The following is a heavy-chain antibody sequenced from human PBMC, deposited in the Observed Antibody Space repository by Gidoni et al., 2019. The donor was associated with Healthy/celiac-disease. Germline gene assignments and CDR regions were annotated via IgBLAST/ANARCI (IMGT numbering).Heavy chain of an antibody. V-gene: IGHV3-30*18. D-gene: IGHD3-10*01. CDR1: GFPFSSYG. J-gene: IGHJ3*02. CDR3: AKSGGFGVAFDI. CDR2: ISYDGSNK. Sequence: QVQLVESGGGVVQPGRSLRLSCAASGFPFSSYGMHWVRQAPGKGLEWVAVISYDGSNKYYADSVKGRFTIARDNSKNTLYLQMNSLRAEDTAVYYCAKSGGFGVAFDIWGQGTMVTVSS.